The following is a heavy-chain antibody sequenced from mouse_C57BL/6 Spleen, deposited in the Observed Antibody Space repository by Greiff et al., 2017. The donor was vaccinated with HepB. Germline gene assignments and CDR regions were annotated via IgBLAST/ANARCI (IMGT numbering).Heavy chain of an antibody. D-gene: IGHD4-1*01. CDR1: GYAFSSSW. Sequence: VKLQESGPELVKPGASVKISCKASGYAFSSSWMNWVKQRPGKGLEWIGRIYPGDGDTNYNGKFKGKATLTADKSSSTAYMQLSSLTSEDSAVYFCARYWDGGYYFDYWGQGTTLTVSS. CDR2: IYPGDGDT. J-gene: IGHJ2*01. CDR3: ARYWDGGYYFDY. V-gene: IGHV1-82*01.